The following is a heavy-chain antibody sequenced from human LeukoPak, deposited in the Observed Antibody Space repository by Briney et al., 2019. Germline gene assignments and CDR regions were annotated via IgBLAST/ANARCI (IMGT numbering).Heavy chain of an antibody. J-gene: IGHJ4*02. CDR2: ISSSRVYI. CDR1: GFAFSTYY. Sequence: GGSLRLSCAASGFAFSTYYMNWFRQAPGKGLEWVSSISSSRVYIYYADSVKGRFTISRDNSKNTLYLQMNSLRAEDTAVYYCARLSGSYGTTLDYWGQGTLVTVSS. D-gene: IGHD1-26*01. V-gene: IGHV3-21*01. CDR3: ARLSGSYGTTLDY.